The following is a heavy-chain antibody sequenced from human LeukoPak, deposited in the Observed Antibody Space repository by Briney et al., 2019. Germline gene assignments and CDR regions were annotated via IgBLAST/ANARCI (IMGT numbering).Heavy chain of an antibody. CDR3: AKCPYTTYYYGMDV. CDR2: ISGSGGST. CDR1: GFTFSSYA. D-gene: IGHD1-1*01. J-gene: IGHJ6*02. V-gene: IGHV3-23*01. Sequence: GGSLRLSCAASGFTFSSYAMSWVRQAPGKGLEWVSAISGSGGSTYYADPVKGRFTISRDNSKNTLYLQMNSLSAEDTAVYYCAKCPYTTYYYGMDVWGQGTTVTVSS.